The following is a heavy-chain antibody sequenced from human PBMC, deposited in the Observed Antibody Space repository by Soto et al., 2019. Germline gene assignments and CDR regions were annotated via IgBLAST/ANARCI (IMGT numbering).Heavy chain of an antibody. CDR2: IYYSGST. V-gene: IGHV4-59*01. J-gene: IGHJ4*02. Sequence: QVQLQESGPGLVKPSETLSLTCTVSGGSISSYYWSWIRQPPGKGLEWIGYIYYSGSTNYNPSLKSRVTNSVDTSKNQFSLKLSSVTAAYTAVYYCASISPFRYSYGYDYWGQGTLVTVSS. D-gene: IGHD5-18*01. CDR3: ASISPFRYSYGYDY. CDR1: GGSISSYY.